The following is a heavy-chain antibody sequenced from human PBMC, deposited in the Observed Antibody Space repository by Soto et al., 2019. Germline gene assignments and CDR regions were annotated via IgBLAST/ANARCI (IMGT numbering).Heavy chain of an antibody. V-gene: IGHV3-11*01. J-gene: IGHJ4*02. Sequence: PGGSLRLSCAASGFSFSAYYMSWIRQAPGKGLEWVSYISFNGDVTRYSDSVEGRFTVSRDNAKKSLYLQMNSLRAEDTAVYYCAKPLPRTAMVPFDYWGQGTLVTVSS. CDR1: GFSFSAYY. CDR3: AKPLPRTAMVPFDY. D-gene: IGHD5-18*01. CDR2: ISFNGDVT.